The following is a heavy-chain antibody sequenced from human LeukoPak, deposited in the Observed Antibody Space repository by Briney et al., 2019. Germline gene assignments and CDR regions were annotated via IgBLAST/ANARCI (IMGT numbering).Heavy chain of an antibody. CDR2: IYTSGST. CDR3: ASGSWFDP. J-gene: IGHJ5*02. CDR1: GGSFSGYY. V-gene: IGHV4-59*10. Sequence: SETLSLTCAVYGGSFSGYYWSWIRQPAGKGLEWIGRIYTSGSTNYNPSLKSRVTMSVDTSKNQFSLKLSSVTAADTAVYYCASGSWFDPWGQGTLVTVSS.